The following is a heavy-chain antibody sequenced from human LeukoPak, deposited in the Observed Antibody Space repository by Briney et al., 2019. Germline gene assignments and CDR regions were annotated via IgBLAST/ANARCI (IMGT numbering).Heavy chain of an antibody. CDR2: ISGSGGGT. Sequence: GGSLRLSCAVSGFTFSSYAMSWVRQAPGKGLEWVSAISGSGGGTFYADSVRGRFTISRDNSKNTVYLQMNSLRAEDTAVYYCAKGRLLLWFGESTSIWGQGTMVTVSS. J-gene: IGHJ3*02. CDR1: GFTFSSYA. V-gene: IGHV3-23*01. CDR3: AKGRLLLWFGESTSI. D-gene: IGHD3-10*01.